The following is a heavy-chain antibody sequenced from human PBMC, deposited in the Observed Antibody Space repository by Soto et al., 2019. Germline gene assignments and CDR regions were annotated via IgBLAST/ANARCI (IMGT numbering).Heavy chain of an antibody. CDR2: IKQAGSET. Sequence: GGSLRLSCAASGFSISSVWVSWVRQAPGKGLEWLANIKQAGSETYYVDSVRGRFTISKDNAKNSLYLQMNNLRAEDTALYYCALLDTAAAGLKGLWGQGTMVTVSS. CDR1: GFSISSVW. J-gene: IGHJ1*01. CDR3: ALLDTAAAGLKGL. D-gene: IGHD5-18*01. V-gene: IGHV3-7*05.